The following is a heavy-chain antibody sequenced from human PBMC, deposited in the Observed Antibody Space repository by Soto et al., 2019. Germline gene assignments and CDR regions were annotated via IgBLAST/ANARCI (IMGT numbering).Heavy chain of an antibody. V-gene: IGHV5-51*01. CDR2: IFTRDSET. Sequence: GESLKISCKGPGHLFNNHWIGWVRQTPGKGLEWMGLIFTRDSETKTSPSFQGHVSFSVDNSINTVYLQWTSLKTTDTGIYFCARAYFDSGHGYDLWGQGNLVTVSS. J-gene: IGHJ5*02. D-gene: IGHD3-10*01. CDR1: GHLFNNHW. CDR3: ARAYFDSGHGYDL.